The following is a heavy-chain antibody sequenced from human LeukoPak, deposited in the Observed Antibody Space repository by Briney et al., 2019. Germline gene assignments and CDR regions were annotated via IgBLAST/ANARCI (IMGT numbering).Heavy chain of an antibody. CDR1: GGSISSGDYY. J-gene: IGHJ4*02. V-gene: IGHV4-30-4*08. D-gene: IGHD3-16*02. CDR3: ARGRPMGELSFPALFDY. CDR2: ICYSGST. Sequence: SQTLSLTCTVSGGSISSGDYYWSWIRQPPGKGLEWIGYICYSGSTYYNPSLKSRVTISVDTSKNQFSLKLSSVTAADTAVYYCARGRPMGELSFPALFDYWGQGTLVTVSS.